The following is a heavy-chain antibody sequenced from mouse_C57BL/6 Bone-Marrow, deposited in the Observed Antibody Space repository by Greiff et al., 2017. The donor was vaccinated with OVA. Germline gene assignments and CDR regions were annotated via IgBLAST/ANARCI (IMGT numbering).Heavy chain of an antibody. Sequence: EVKLMESGGGLVQPGGSLKLSCAASGFTFSDYYMYWVRQTPEKRLEWVAYISNGGGSTYYPDTVKGRFTISRDNAKNTLYLQMSRLKSEDTAMYYCARGYDGYSYAMDYWGQGTSVTVSS. CDR1: GFTFSDYY. J-gene: IGHJ4*01. CDR2: ISNGGGST. D-gene: IGHD2-3*01. V-gene: IGHV5-12*01. CDR3: ARGYDGYSYAMDY.